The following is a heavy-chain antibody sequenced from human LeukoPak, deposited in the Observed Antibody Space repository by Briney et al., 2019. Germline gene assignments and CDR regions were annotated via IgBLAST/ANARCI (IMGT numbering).Heavy chain of an antibody. Sequence: GASVKVSCKASGYTFTGYYMHWARQAPGQGLEWMGWINPNSGGTNYAQKFQGRVTMTRDTSISTAYMELSRLRSDDTAVYYCARVAMTTVNPRHNWFDPWGQGTLVTVSS. CDR3: ARVAMTTVNPRHNWFDP. D-gene: IGHD4-11*01. CDR2: INPNSGGT. V-gene: IGHV1-2*02. J-gene: IGHJ5*02. CDR1: GYTFTGYY.